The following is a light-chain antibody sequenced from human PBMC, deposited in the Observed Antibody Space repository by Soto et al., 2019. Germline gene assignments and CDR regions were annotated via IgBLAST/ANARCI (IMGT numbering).Light chain of an antibody. V-gene: IGKV1-27*01. CDR1: QSIGTN. J-gene: IGKJ5*01. Sequence: DIQMTQSPSSLSASIGDRVTLTCRASQSIGTNLNWYQQRPGKAPKLLIYAVSTLHPGVPSRFSGSGSGTDFTLTISSLQPEDVATYYCQKYNSAPLTFGPGTRLEIK. CDR3: QKYNSAPLT. CDR2: AVS.